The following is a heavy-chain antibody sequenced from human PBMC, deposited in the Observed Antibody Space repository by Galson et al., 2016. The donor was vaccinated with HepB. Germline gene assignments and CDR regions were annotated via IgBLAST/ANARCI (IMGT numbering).Heavy chain of an antibody. Sequence: TLSLTCSVSGGPISSGNYYWSWIRQPAGKGLEWIGRMYSSGDTDYSASLKSRVTISVDTSKNQFSLTVTSVTAADTAVYYCAREITYYNVLTGYFDHSYYYMDVWGKGTTVTVSS. CDR2: MYSSGDT. CDR1: GGPISSGNYY. CDR3: AREITYYNVLTGYFDHSYYYMDV. V-gene: IGHV4-61*02. D-gene: IGHD3-9*01. J-gene: IGHJ6*03.